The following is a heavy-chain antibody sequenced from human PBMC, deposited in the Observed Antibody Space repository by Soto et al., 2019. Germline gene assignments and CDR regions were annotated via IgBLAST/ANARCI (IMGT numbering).Heavy chain of an antibody. J-gene: IGHJ6*02. CDR3: SGERTSDGRSFLTYHGLDV. V-gene: IGHV3-30-3*01. D-gene: IGHD2-15*01. CDR1: GFTFSSYA. CDR2: IAHDGSYK. Sequence: QVQLVESGGGVVQPGRSLRLSCAASGFTFSSYAIHWVRQAPGKGLEWVAVIAHDGSYKFYADSVKGRFTISRDNSDNTVHLQLSSLRVEDTAVYYCSGERTSDGRSFLTYHGLDVWGQGATVTVSS.